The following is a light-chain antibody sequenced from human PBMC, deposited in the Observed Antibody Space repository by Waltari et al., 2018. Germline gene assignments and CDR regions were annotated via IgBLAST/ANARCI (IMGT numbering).Light chain of an antibody. CDR2: RNN. Sequence: QSVLTQPPSASGTPGQRVTISCSGSSSTLGRNYLSWYQQLPGAAPKLLIYRNNQRPSGVPDRFSGSKSGTSASLAISGLRSEDEADYYCAAWDDSLSGRVFGGGTKLTVL. V-gene: IGLV1-47*01. J-gene: IGLJ3*02. CDR1: SSTLGRNY. CDR3: AAWDDSLSGRV.